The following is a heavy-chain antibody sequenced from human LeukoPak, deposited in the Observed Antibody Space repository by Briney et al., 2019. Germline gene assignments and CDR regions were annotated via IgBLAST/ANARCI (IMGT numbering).Heavy chain of an antibody. CDR2: ISTYDGNT. V-gene: IGHV1-18*01. Sequence: ASVKVSCKASGYTFSNYAINWVRQAPGQGLEWMGWISTYDGNTNYAQKLQDRVTMTTDTSTSTAYMELRSLRSDDTAMYYCAREGIRIAAAGTIDYWGQGTLVTVSS. D-gene: IGHD6-13*01. J-gene: IGHJ4*02. CDR3: AREGIRIAAAGTIDY. CDR1: GYTFSNYA.